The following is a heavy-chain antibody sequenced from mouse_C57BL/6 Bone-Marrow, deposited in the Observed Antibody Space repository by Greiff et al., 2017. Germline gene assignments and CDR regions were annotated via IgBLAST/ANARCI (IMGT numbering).Heavy chain of an antibody. CDR2: IDPSDSYT. CDR1: GYTFTSYW. D-gene: IGHD2-5*01. Sequence: QVQLQQSGAELVKPGASVKLSCKASGYTFTSYWMQWVKQRPGQGLEWIGEIDPSDSYTNYNQKFKGKATLTVDTSSSTAYMQLSSLTSEDSAVYYCARKDYSNYVFAYWGQGTLVTVSA. J-gene: IGHJ3*01. V-gene: IGHV1-50*01. CDR3: ARKDYSNYVFAY.